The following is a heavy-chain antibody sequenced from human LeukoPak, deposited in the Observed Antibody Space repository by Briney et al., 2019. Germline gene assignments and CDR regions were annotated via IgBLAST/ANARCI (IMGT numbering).Heavy chain of an antibody. V-gene: IGHV4-34*01. CDR3: ARDVTIFGGGWFDP. CDR1: GVSFSGYY. Sequence: KPSETLSLTCAVYGVSFSGYYWSWIRQPPGKGLEWIGEINHSGSTNYNPSLKSRVTISVDTSKNQFSLKLSSVTAADTAVYYCARDVTIFGGGWFDPWGQGTLVTVSS. D-gene: IGHD3-3*01. CDR2: INHSGST. J-gene: IGHJ5*02.